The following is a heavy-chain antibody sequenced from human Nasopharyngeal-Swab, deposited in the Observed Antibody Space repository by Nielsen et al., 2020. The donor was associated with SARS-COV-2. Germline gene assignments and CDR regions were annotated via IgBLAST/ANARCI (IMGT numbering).Heavy chain of an antibody. CDR2: ISSSSSYI. CDR3: ARERGVVVVAAKVFHPIPARFDP. J-gene: IGHJ5*02. Sequence: GESLKISCAASGFTFSSYSMNWVRQAPGKGLEWVSSISSSSSYIYYADSVKGRFTISRDNAKNSLYLQMNSLRAEDTAVYYCARERGVVVVAAKVFHPIPARFDPWGQGTLVTVSS. D-gene: IGHD2-15*01. CDR1: GFTFSSYS. V-gene: IGHV3-21*01.